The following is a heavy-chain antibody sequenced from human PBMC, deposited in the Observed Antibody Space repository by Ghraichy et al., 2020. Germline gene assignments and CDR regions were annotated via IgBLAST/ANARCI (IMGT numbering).Heavy chain of an antibody. J-gene: IGHJ6*03. CDR3: AKGRVGYTYGSSGYMDV. Sequence: GESLNISCAASGFTFNDYAMHWVSQAPGKGLEWVSLISGDGGSTYYADSLKGRFTISRDNSKDSLYLQMNSLRTEDTALYYCAKGRVGYTYGSSGYMDVWGKGTTVTVSS. D-gene: IGHD5-18*01. CDR1: GFTFNDYA. V-gene: IGHV3-43*02. CDR2: ISGDGGST.